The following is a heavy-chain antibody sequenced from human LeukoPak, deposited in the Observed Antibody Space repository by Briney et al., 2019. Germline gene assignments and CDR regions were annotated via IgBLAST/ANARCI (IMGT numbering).Heavy chain of an antibody. CDR2: ISGSGGGK. CDR3: AKARDYGDYWTFDY. D-gene: IGHD4-17*01. J-gene: IGHJ4*02. Sequence: GGSLRLSCAASGFTFSNYAMSWVRQAPGKGLEWVSGISGSGGGKYYADSVKARFSISRDNPKNTLYLQMNTLRAEDTAVYYCAKARDYGDYWTFDYWGQGTPVTVSS. CDR1: GFTFSNYA. V-gene: IGHV3-23*01.